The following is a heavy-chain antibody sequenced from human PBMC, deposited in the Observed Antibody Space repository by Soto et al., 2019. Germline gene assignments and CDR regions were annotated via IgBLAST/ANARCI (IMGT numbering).Heavy chain of an antibody. J-gene: IGHJ6*02. CDR1: GGSISTGGYY. Sequence: PSETLSLTCTVSGGSISTGGYYWSWIRQHPGKGLECIGYIYYSGTTYYNPSLKSRVSMSVDTSQNQFSLILASVTAADTAVYYCARALVTDYNSRDYHYYFAMDVWGQGTSVTVSS. CDR3: ARALVTDYNSRDYHYYFAMDV. CDR2: IYYSGTT. D-gene: IGHD3-22*01. V-gene: IGHV4-31*03.